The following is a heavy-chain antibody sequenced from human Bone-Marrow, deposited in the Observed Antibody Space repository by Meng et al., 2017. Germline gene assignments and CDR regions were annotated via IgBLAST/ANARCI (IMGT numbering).Heavy chain of an antibody. V-gene: IGHV4-31*01. J-gene: IGHJ5*02. CDR3: ARGRASCSSGGCSLGWFDP. Sequence: VRPQESGPGLVKPAQSLSLTCSVSGGSINSAGYYWSWIRQHPGKGLEWIGYIYYTENTYYNPSLKSPMTISLDKSKNQFSLKLNSVTVADTAVYYCARGRASCSSGGCSLGWFDPWGQGTLVTVSS. CDR1: GGSINSAGYY. D-gene: IGHD2-15*01. CDR2: IYYTENT.